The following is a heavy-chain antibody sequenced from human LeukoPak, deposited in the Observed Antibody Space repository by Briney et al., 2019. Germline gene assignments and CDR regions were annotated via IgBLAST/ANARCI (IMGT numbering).Heavy chain of an antibody. CDR1: RFTFSACG. V-gene: IGHV3-30*18. Sequence: PGGSLRLSCAASRFTFSACGMHWVRQAPGKGLEXXAAISFDGSHKYYADSVKGRFTISRDNSMNTLYLQMNSLRAEDTAVYYCAKGTAVDRQYFENWGQGTLVTVSS. J-gene: IGHJ4*02. CDR3: AKGTAVDRQYFEN. CDR2: ISFDGSHK. D-gene: IGHD1-1*01.